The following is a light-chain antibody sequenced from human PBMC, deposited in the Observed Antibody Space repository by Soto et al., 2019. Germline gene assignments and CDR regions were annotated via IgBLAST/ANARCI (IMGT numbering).Light chain of an antibody. CDR3: QQYNSYPWT. CDR1: RDISNY. CDR2: AAS. Sequence: DIQMTQSPSSLSASVRDRVTITCRASRDISNYVAWFQQKPGKAPKHLIYAASILQSGVPSKFSDSGSGTDFTLTINSLQPEDFATYYCQQYNSYPWTYGQGTKVEIK. V-gene: IGKV1-16*02. J-gene: IGKJ1*01.